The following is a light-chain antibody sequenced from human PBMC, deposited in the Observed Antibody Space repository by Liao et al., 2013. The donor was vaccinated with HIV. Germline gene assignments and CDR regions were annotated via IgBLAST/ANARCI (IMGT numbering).Light chain of an antibody. Sequence: SYVLPQPPSVSVAPGQTARITCGGNEHWSKSVHWYQQKPGQSPLLVIYQDTSRPSGIPERFSGSNSGNTATLTISGTQPTDEADYYCQAWDGNTAIFGGGTKLTVL. CDR2: QDT. CDR3: QAWDGNTAI. J-gene: IGLJ2*01. V-gene: IGLV3-21*01. CDR1: EHWSKS.